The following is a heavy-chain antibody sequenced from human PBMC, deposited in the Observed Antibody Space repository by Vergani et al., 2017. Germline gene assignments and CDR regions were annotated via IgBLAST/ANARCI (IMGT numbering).Heavy chain of an antibody. D-gene: IGHD3-3*01. CDR3: VRRDFWVGPRTVDF. V-gene: IGHV4-34*01. J-gene: IGHJ3*01. CDR2: IDDKGKS. CDR1: GAAFNSYQ. Sequence: QVQLHQWGAGLLKTSETLSLTCAVSGAAFNSYQWTWIRQSPGRGLEWIGEIDDKGKSICNPTLKSRVTISVDNSKRHFSLHVTSVTAADSAMYYCVRRDFWVGPRTVDFWGAGTPVTVSS.